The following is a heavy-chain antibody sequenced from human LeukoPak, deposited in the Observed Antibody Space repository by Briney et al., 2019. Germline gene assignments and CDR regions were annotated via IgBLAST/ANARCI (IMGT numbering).Heavy chain of an antibody. D-gene: IGHD2-2*01. CDR1: GYTFTSYY. CDR3: ARSDSAVVVPAANSKDDAFDI. J-gene: IGHJ3*02. CDR2: INPSGGST. V-gene: IGHV1-46*01. Sequence: ASVNVSCKASGYTFTSYYMHWVRPAPGQGLAWMGIINPSGGSTSYAQKFQGRVTMTRDTSTSTVYMELSSLRSEDTAVYYCARSDSAVVVPAANSKDDAFDIWGQGTMVTVSS.